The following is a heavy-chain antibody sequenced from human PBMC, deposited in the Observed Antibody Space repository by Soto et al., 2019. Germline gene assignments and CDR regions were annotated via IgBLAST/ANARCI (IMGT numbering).Heavy chain of an antibody. J-gene: IGHJ4*02. Sequence: QVQLVQSGAEVKKPGASVKVSCKASGYTFTSYAISWVRQAPGQGLEWMGWISAYNGNTNYAQKLQGRVTMTRDTSTSTDYMELRSVRSDDTAVYYCAIHGGYSYEDYFGYWGQGTLVTVSS. CDR1: GYTFTSYA. CDR3: AIHGGYSYEDYFGY. CDR2: ISAYNGNT. D-gene: IGHD5-18*01. V-gene: IGHV1-18*01.